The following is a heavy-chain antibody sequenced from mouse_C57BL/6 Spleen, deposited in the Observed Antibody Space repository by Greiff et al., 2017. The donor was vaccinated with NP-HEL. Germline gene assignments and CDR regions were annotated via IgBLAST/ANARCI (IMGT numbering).Heavy chain of an antibody. Sequence: QVQLKESGPGLVQPSQSLSITCTVSGFSLTSYGVHWVRQSPGKGLEWLGVIWSGGSTDYNAAFISRLSISKDNSKSQVFFKMNSLQADDTAIYYCARNIYYGSSYWYFDVWGTGTTVTVSS. V-gene: IGHV2-2*01. CDR3: ARNIYYGSSYWYFDV. CDR2: IWSGGST. D-gene: IGHD1-1*01. CDR1: GFSLTSYG. J-gene: IGHJ1*03.